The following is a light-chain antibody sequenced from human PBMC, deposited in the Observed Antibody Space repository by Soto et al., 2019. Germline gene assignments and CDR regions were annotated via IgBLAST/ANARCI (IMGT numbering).Light chain of an antibody. CDR3: SSYTSSSILYD. CDR1: SSDVGGYNY. CDR2: EVS. V-gene: IGLV2-14*01. Sequence: QSVLTQPASVSGSPGQSITISCTGTSSDVGGYNYVSWYQHHPGKAPKLMIYEVSNRPSGVSNRFSGSKSGNTASLTISGLQAEDEADYYCSSYTSSSILYDFGTGTQVTAL. J-gene: IGLJ1*01.